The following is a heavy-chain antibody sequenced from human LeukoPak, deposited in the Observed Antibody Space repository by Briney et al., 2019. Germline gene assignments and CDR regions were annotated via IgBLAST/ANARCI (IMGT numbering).Heavy chain of an antibody. Sequence: SETLSLTCTLSPDSPTSNFWSWVRQPPRKRLEWTGEIHRSRSTNSNPSLQSRVTISIGRSKNQIALELSSVTAADTAVYYCAREIVGGFNPGAYWGQGTLVTVSS. CDR1: PDSPTSNF. D-gene: IGHD1-14*01. CDR2: IHRSRST. V-gene: IGHV4-59*12. CDR3: AREIVGGFNPGAY. J-gene: IGHJ4*02.